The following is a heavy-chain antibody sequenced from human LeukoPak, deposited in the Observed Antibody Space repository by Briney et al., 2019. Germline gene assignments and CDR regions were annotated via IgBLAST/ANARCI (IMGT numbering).Heavy chain of an antibody. CDR2: ISGGGRST. J-gene: IGHJ4*02. CDR1: GFTFNIYA. D-gene: IGHD2-2*01. Sequence: GGSLRLSCAASGFTFNIYAMSWVRQAPGKGLEWVSAISGGGRSTYYADSAKGRFTISRDNSKNTLYLQMNSLRAEDTAVYYCAKGDCSSTSCSFDYWGQGTLVTVSS. V-gene: IGHV3-23*01. CDR3: AKGDCSSTSCSFDY.